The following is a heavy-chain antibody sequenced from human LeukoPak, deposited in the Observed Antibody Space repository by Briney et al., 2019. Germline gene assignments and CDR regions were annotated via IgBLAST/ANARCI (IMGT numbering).Heavy chain of an antibody. Sequence: SVKVSCKASGGTFSSYAISWVRQAPGQGLEWMGGIIPIFGTANYAQKFQGRVTITADKSTSTAYMELSSLRSEDTAVYYCARVSGGYYDSSGSDYWGQGTLVTVSS. CDR3: ARVSGGYYDSSGSDY. D-gene: IGHD3-22*01. J-gene: IGHJ4*02. V-gene: IGHV1-69*06. CDR2: IIPIFGTA. CDR1: GGTFSSYA.